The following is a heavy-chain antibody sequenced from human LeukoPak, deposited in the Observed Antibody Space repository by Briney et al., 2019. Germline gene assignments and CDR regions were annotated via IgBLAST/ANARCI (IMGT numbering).Heavy chain of an antibody. D-gene: IGHD3-3*01. CDR3: ARSSGVVIHNWFDP. J-gene: IGHJ5*02. CDR2: IYYSGST. CDR1: GGSIRGSSYD. V-gene: IGHV4-39*01. Sequence: PSETLSLTCTVSGGSIRGSSYDWVWIRQPPGKGLEWIGTIYYSGSTYYNPSLKSRVTISADTSKNQLSLKVRSVTAADTAVYYCARSSGVVIHNWFDPRGRGTLVTVSS.